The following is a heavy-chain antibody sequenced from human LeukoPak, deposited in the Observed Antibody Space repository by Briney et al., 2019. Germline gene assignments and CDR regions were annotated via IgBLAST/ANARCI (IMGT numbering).Heavy chain of an antibody. Sequence: SETLSLTCTVSGGSISSYYWSWIRQPPGKGLEWIGYIYYSGSTNYSPSLKSRVTISVDTSKNQFSLKLSSVTAADTAVYYCARLTYYYGSGSSAVDYWGQGTLVTVSS. CDR2: IYYSGST. J-gene: IGHJ4*02. CDR3: ARLTYYYGSGSSAVDY. D-gene: IGHD3-10*01. CDR1: GGSISSYY. V-gene: IGHV4-59*08.